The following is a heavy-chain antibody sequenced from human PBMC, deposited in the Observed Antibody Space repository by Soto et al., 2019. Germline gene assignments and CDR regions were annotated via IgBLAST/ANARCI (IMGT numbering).Heavy chain of an antibody. CDR2: IHAGNGNT. D-gene: IGHD1-1*01. CDR1: GYTFTNYA. Sequence: GASVKVSCKASGYTFTNYAIHWVRQAPGQRLEWMGWIHAGNGNTKYSQKFQGRVTIIRDTSASTAYMELSSLRSEDTAVYYCARGGTTIYYYYDMDVWGQGTTGTVSS. V-gene: IGHV1-3*01. J-gene: IGHJ6*02. CDR3: ARGGTTIYYYYDMDV.